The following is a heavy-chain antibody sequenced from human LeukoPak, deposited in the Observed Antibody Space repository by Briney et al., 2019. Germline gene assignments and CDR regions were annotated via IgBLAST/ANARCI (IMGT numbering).Heavy chain of an antibody. CDR1: GGSISSSSYY. CDR2: IYYSGST. J-gene: IGHJ4*02. CDR3: ARAMEESTIFGVVIMHFDY. Sequence: PSETLSLTCTVSGGSISSSSYYWGWIRQPPGKGLEWIGSIYYSGSTYYNPSLKSRVTISVDTSKNQFSLKLSSVTAADAAVYYCARAMEESTIFGVVIMHFDYWAREPWSPSPQ. V-gene: IGHV4-39*01. D-gene: IGHD3-3*01.